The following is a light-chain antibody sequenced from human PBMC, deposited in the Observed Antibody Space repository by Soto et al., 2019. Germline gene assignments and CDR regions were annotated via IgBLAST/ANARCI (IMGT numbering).Light chain of an antibody. CDR2: GAS. Sequence: EVVLTQSAGTLSLSPGERATVSWRASQTVSNNYLAWYQKKPGQAPRLLIYGASTRATGIPDRFSGSGSGTDSTLTISRLEPEDFAVYYCQQYGSSGTFGQGTKVDIK. CDR1: QTVSNNY. J-gene: IGKJ1*01. CDR3: QQYGSSGT. V-gene: IGKV3-20*01.